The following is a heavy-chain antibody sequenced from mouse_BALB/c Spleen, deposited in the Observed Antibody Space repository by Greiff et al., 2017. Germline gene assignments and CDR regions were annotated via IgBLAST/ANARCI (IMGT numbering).Heavy chain of an antibody. Sequence: VQLQQSGAKLVKPGASVKLSCKASGYTFTSYYMYWVKQRPGQGLEWIGGINPSNGGTNFNEKFKSKATLTVDKSSSTAYMQLSSLTSEDSAVYYCTRSGLGYWFAYWGQGTLVTVSA. D-gene: IGHD3-3*01. V-gene: IGHV1S81*02. CDR3: TRSGLGYWFAY. CDR2: INPSNGGT. CDR1: GYTFTSYY. J-gene: IGHJ3*01.